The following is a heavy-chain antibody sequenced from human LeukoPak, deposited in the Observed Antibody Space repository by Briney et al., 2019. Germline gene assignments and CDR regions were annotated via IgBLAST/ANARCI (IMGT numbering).Heavy chain of an antibody. CDR3: ARERIVVPTLDY. CDR1: GYTFTSYY. V-gene: IGHV1-46*01. J-gene: IGHJ4*02. Sequence: ASVKVSCKASGYTFTSYYMHWVRQAPGQGLEWMGIINPSGGSTSYAQKFQGRVTMTRDTSISTAYMELSRLRSDDTAVYYCARERIVVPTLDYWGQGTLVTVSS. CDR2: INPSGGST. D-gene: IGHD2-21*01.